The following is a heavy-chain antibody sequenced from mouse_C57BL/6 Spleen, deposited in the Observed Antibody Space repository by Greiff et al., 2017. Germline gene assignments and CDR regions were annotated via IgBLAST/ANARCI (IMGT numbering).Heavy chain of an antibody. CDR3: TREGYYYGSRYYFDY. J-gene: IGHJ2*01. D-gene: IGHD1-1*01. CDR2: ISSGGDYI. Sequence: EVQRVESGEGLVKPGGSLKLSCAASGFTFSSYAMSWVRQTPEKRLEWVAYISSGGDYIYYADTVKGRFTISRDNARNTLYLQMSSLKSEDTAMYYCTREGYYYGSRYYFDYWGQGTTLTVSS. V-gene: IGHV5-9-1*02. CDR1: GFTFSSYA.